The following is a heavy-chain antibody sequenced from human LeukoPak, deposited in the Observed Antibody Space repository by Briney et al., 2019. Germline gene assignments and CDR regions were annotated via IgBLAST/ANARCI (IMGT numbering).Heavy chain of an antibody. V-gene: IGHV3-48*04. CDR3: ARLRGYSYGYADY. D-gene: IGHD5-18*01. J-gene: IGHJ4*02. Sequence: GGSLRLSCAASGFTFSSYSMNWVRQAPGKGLEWVSYIGSSSSSTIHYADSVKGRFTISRDNAKNSLYLQMNSLRAEDTAVYYCARLRGYSYGYADYWGQGILVTVSS. CDR2: IGSSSSSTI. CDR1: GFTFSSYS.